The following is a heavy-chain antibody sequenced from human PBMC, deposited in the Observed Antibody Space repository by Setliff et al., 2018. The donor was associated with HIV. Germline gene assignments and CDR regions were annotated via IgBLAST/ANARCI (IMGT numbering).Heavy chain of an antibody. V-gene: IGHV2-5*02. J-gene: IGHJ4*02. D-gene: IGHD3-3*01. Sequence: SGPTLVNPTETLTLTCTFSGFSLSTSGVGVGWIRQPPGKALDWLALIYWDGDKGYSPSLRSRLTITKDTSKNQVVLTMTNMDPLDTATYFCARYNFRRGYWDYFDYWGQGTQVTVSS. CDR3: ARYNFRRGYWDYFDY. CDR2: IYWDGDK. CDR1: GFSLSTSGVG.